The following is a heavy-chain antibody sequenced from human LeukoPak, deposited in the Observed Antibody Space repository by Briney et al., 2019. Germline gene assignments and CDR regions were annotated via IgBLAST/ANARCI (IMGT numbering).Heavy chain of an antibody. D-gene: IGHD6-13*01. J-gene: IGHJ6*03. CDR2: IYYSGST. Sequence: SETLSLTCTVSGGSISSSSYYWGWIRQPPGKGLEWIGSIYYSGSTYYNPSLKSRVTISVDTSKNQFSLKLSSVTAADTAVYYCARGGSSPYYYYYYMDVWGKGTTVTVSS. CDR1: GGSISSSSYY. CDR3: ARGGSSPYYYYYYMDV. V-gene: IGHV4-39*07.